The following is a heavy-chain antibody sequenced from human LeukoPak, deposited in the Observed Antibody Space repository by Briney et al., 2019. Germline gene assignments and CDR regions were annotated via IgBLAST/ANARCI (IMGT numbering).Heavy chain of an antibody. CDR1: RFTFRSYW. Sequence: GGSLRLSCAASRFTFRSYWMTWVRQAPGKGLEWVANIKQDGSEKYYVGSVKGRFTISRDSTKNSLYLQMDSLRAEDTAVYYCAREGGYGGVFDYWGQGTLVTVSS. CDR3: AREGGYGGVFDY. J-gene: IGHJ4*02. D-gene: IGHD5-12*01. CDR2: IKQDGSEK. V-gene: IGHV3-7*05.